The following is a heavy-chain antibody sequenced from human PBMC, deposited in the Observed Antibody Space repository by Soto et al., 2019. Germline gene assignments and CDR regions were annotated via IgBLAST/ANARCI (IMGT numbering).Heavy chain of an antibody. CDR1: GGSVSSGIYY. J-gene: IGHJ6*02. V-gene: IGHV4-61*01. Sequence: PSETLSLTCTVSGGSVSSGIYYWSWIRHPPGKGLEWIGYIYYSGSTNYNPSLKSRVTISVDTSKNQFSLKLSSVTAADTAVYYCARCSYYYYYGMDVWGQGTTVTVSS. CDR3: ARCSYYYYYGMDV. D-gene: IGHD2-15*01. CDR2: IYYSGST.